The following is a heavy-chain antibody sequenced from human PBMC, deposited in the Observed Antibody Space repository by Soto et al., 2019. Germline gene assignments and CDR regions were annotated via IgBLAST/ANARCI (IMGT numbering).Heavy chain of an antibody. CDR2: ISSSSSYI. V-gene: IGHV3-21*01. Sequence: GGSLRLSCAASGFTFSSYSMNWVRQAPGKGLEWVSSISSSSSYIYYADSVKGRFTISRDNAKNPLYLQMNSLRAEDTAVYYCARALSDYYDSSGYRHYYYGMDVWGQGTTVTVSS. J-gene: IGHJ6*02. CDR1: GFTFSSYS. D-gene: IGHD3-22*01. CDR3: ARALSDYYDSSGYRHYYYGMDV.